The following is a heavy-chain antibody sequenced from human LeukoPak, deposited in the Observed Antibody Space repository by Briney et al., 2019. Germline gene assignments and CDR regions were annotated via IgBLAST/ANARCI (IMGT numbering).Heavy chain of an antibody. D-gene: IGHD6-13*01. Sequence: VASVKVSCKASGFTFTSSAMQWVRQARGQRLEWIGWIVVGSGNTNYAQKFQERVTITRDMSTSTAYMELSSLRSEDTAVYYCAAEGYSSSWYASDAFDIWGQGTMVTVSS. J-gene: IGHJ3*02. CDR1: GFTFTSSA. V-gene: IGHV1-58*02. CDR3: AAEGYSSSWYASDAFDI. CDR2: IVVGSGNT.